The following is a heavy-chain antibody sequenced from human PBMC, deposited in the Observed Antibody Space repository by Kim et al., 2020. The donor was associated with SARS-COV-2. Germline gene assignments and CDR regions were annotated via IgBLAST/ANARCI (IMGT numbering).Heavy chain of an antibody. D-gene: IGHD2-8*01. V-gene: IGHV4-39*01. Sequence: SETLSLTCTVSGGSISSSSYYWGWIRQPPGKGLEWIGSIYYSGSTYYNPSLKSRVTISVDTSKNQFSLKLSSVTAADTAVYYCARLRDKWSSFDYWGQGTLVTVSS. CDR3: ARLRDKWSSFDY. CDR1: GGSISSSSYY. CDR2: IYYSGST. J-gene: IGHJ4*02.